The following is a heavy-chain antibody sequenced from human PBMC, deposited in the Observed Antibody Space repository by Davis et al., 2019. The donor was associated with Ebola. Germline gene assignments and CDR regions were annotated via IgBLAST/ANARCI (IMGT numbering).Heavy chain of an antibody. CDR2: IYPADSTT. D-gene: IGHD3-10*01. CDR3: TRSYGSGSYSDY. V-gene: IGHV5-51*01. CDR1: GYSFTSYW. Sequence: KVSCKGSGYSFTSYWISWVRQMPGKGLEWMAIIYPADSTTRYSPSFQGQVTVSADKSTYTAYLQWGSLKASDTAMYYCTRSYGSGSYSDYWGQGTLVTVSS. J-gene: IGHJ4*02.